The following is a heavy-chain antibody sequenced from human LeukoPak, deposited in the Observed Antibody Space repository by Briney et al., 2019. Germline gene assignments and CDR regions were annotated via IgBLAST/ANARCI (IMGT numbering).Heavy chain of an antibody. Sequence: PGGSLRLSCAASGFTFSSYAMSWVRQAPGKGLEWVSAISGSGGSTYYADSVKGRFTISRDNSKNTLYLQMNSLRAEGTGVYYCASISGGLGLAPGHWGQGTLVTVSS. J-gene: IGHJ4*02. CDR2: ISGSGGST. D-gene: IGHD3-3*02. CDR1: GFTFSSYA. CDR3: ASISGGLGLAPGH. V-gene: IGHV3-23*01.